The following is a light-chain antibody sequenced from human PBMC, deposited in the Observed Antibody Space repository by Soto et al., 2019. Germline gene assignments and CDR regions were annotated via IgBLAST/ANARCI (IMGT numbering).Light chain of an antibody. Sequence: SYELTQPPSVSVSPGQTANITCSGDKLDDKYTSWYRQRPGQSPVLVIYQDDRRPSGIPERFSGSTSGHTATLTVTGTQAMDEADYYCLAWDSITASYVFGTGTKLTVL. CDR1: KLDDKY. V-gene: IGLV3-1*01. CDR2: QDD. CDR3: LAWDSITASYV. J-gene: IGLJ1*01.